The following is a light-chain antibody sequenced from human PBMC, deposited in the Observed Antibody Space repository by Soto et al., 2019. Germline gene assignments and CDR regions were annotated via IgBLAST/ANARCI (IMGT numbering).Light chain of an antibody. CDR2: KVS. CDR1: SSDVGGYNY. J-gene: IGLJ2*01. Sequence: QSALTQPASVSGSPGQLITISCTGTSSDVGGYNYVSWYQQHPGKAPKLMIYKVSNRPSGVSNRFSGSKSGNTASLTISGLQAEDEADYYCSSYTSSSTRVFGGGTKVTVL. V-gene: IGLV2-14*01. CDR3: SSYTSSSTRV.